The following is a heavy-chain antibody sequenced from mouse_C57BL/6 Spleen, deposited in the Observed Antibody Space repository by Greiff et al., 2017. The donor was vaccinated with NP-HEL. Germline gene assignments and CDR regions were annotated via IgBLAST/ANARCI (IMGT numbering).Heavy chain of an antibody. J-gene: IGHJ2*01. Sequence: VQLKESGPELVKPGASVKISCKASGYSFTDYNMNWVKQSNGQSLEWIGVINPNYGTTSYNQKFKGKATLTVDQSSSTAYMQLNSLTSEDSAVYYCARAGITTVVAPFDYWGQGTTLTVSS. CDR1: GYSFTDYN. CDR2: INPNYGTT. V-gene: IGHV1-39*01. D-gene: IGHD1-1*01. CDR3: ARAGITTVVAPFDY.